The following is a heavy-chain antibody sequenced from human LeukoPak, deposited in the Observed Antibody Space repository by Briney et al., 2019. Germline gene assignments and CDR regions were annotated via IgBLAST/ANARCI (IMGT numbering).Heavy chain of an antibody. V-gene: IGHV1-8*01. J-gene: IGHJ4*02. Sequence: ASVKVSCKASGYTFTSYDINWLRQATGQGLEWMGWMNPNSGNTGYAQKFQGRVTMTRSTSKNTAYMELNSLTSEDTAVYYCARSSVGARRRIDYWGQGSLVTVSS. CDR1: GYTFTSYD. CDR3: ARSSVGARRRIDY. CDR2: MNPNSGNT. D-gene: IGHD1-26*01.